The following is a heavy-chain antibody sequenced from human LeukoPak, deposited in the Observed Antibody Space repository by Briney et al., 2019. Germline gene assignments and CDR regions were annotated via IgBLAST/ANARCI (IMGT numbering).Heavy chain of an antibody. J-gene: IGHJ6*03. CDR3: ARESESLGYCSGPKCYYYYCMDV. V-gene: IGHV4-59*01. CDR2: IYNSGST. D-gene: IGHD2-15*01. Sequence: KTSETLSLTCTVSGGSISSDYWSWVRQPPGKGLEWIGYIYNSGSTNYNPTLKSRVTISVDTSKNQSSLKVSSVTAADTAVYYCARESESLGYCSGPKCYYYYCMDVWGKGTTVTVSS. CDR1: GGSISSDY.